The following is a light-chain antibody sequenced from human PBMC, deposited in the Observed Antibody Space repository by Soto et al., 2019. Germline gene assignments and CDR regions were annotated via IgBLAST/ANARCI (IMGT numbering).Light chain of an antibody. CDR2: GAS. Sequence: EVALTQSPDILSVSPGETATLSCRASQSVRSNLAWYQQKPGQAPRLLIYGASTRATGIPARFSGSGSGREFTLTISSLQSEDFGLYYGQQYNIWPPLTFGGGTKVEIK. CDR1: QSVRSN. J-gene: IGKJ4*01. CDR3: QQYNIWPPLT. V-gene: IGKV3-15*01.